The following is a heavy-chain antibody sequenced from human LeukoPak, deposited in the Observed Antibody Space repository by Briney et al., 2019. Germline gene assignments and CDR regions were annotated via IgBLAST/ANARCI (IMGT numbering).Heavy chain of an antibody. Sequence: GRSLRLTCAASGFTFSSYGMHWVRQAPGKGLEWVAVISYDGSYKYYAESVRGRFTISRDNSKNTLHLQMNSLRAEDTAVYYCAREGTYCSSTSCPPGAYYYYYYMDVWGKGTTVTVSS. CDR3: AREGTYCSSTSCPPGAYYYYYYMDV. J-gene: IGHJ6*03. CDR1: GFTFSSYG. CDR2: ISYDGSYK. D-gene: IGHD2-2*01. V-gene: IGHV3-30*03.